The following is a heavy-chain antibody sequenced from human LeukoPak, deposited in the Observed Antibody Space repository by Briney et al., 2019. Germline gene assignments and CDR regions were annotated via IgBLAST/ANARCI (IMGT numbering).Heavy chain of an antibody. V-gene: IGHV4-39*07. CDR3: ARTNWYFDL. CDR1: GGSISSSNYY. Sequence: PSETLSLTCTASGGSISSSNYYWGWIRQPPGKGLEWIGSIYYSGSTPRGKTYYNPSLQSRVTISLDTSRNQFSLKLSSVTAADTAVYYCARTNWYFDLWGRGTLVTVSS. J-gene: IGHJ2*01. CDR2: IYYSGSTPRGKT.